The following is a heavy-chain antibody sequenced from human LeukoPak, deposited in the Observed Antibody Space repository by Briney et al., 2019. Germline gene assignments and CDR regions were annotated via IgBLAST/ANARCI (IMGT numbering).Heavy chain of an antibody. CDR1: GLTFSTLG. V-gene: IGHV3-30*02. CDR3: AKGGYYFDY. Sequence: GGSLRLSCAASGLTFSTLGMHWVRQAPGKGLEWVAFIRFDGSNRYYAESLKGRFTISRDNSKNTLYLQMNSLRAEDTAIYFCAKGGYYFDYWGQGALVIVSS. J-gene: IGHJ4*02. CDR2: IRFDGSNR.